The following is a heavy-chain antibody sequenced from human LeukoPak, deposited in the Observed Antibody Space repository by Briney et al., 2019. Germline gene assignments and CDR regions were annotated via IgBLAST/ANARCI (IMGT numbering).Heavy chain of an antibody. V-gene: IGHV1-69*01. CDR3: ARVQRDQNYYYYGMDV. CDR2: IIPIFGTA. CDR1: GGTFSSYA. Sequence: ASVKVSCKASGGTFSSYAISWVRQAPGQGLEWMGGIIPIFGTANDAQKFQGRVTITADESTSTAYMELSSLRSEDTAVYYCARVQRDQNYYYYGMDVWGKGTTVTVSS. J-gene: IGHJ6*04.